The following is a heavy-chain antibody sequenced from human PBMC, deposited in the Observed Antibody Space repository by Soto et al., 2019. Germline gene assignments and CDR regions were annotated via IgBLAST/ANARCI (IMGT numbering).Heavy chain of an antibody. CDR2: IFHDGTA. V-gene: IGHV4-4*02. CDR1: GVSISSGNG. Sequence: SETLSLTCAVSGVSISSGNGWTWFRKSPQRGLEYIGEIFHDGTANYYPSFERRVAISVDTSKNQFSLKLTSVTAADTAIYFCARLVYDTRLNYMYFDFWGQGTLVTVSS. CDR3: ARLVYDTRLNYMYFDF. J-gene: IGHJ4*02. D-gene: IGHD3-10*01.